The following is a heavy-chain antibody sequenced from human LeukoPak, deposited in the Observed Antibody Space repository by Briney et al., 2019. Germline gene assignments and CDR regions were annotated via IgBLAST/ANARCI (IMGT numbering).Heavy chain of an antibody. CDR2: IRYDGSNK. V-gene: IGHV3-30*02. CDR1: GFTFSSYG. J-gene: IGHJ4*02. D-gene: IGHD2-2*02. CDR3: GPYCSSTSCYRAFDY. Sequence: PGGSLRLSCAASGFTFSSYGMHWVRQAPGKGLEWVAFIRYDGSNKYYADSVKGRFTISRDNSKNTLYLQMNSLRAEDTAVYYCGPYCSSTSCYRAFDYWGQGTLVTVSS.